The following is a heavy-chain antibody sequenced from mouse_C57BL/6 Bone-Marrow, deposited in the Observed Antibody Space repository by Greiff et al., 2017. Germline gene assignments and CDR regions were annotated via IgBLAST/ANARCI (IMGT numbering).Heavy chain of an antibody. D-gene: IGHD1-2*01. CDR1: GYAFSSYW. Sequence: VQLVESGAELVKPGASVKISCKASGYAFSSYWMNWVKQRPGKGLEWIGQIYPGDGDTNYNGKFKGKATLPADKSSSTAYIQLSSLTSEDSAVYFSAGRLPYAMDYWGQGTSVTVSS. CDR2: IYPGDGDT. V-gene: IGHV1-80*01. J-gene: IGHJ4*01. CDR3: AGRLPYAMDY.